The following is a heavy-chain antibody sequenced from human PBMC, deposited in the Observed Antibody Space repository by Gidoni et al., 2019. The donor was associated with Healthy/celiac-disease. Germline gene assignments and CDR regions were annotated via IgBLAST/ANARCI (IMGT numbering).Heavy chain of an antibody. Sequence: EVQLLESGGGLVQPGGSLRLSCAASGFTFRSSAMSWVRQAPGKGLEWVSAISGSGGSTYYADSVKGRFTISRDNSKNTLYLQMNSLRAEDTAVYYCAKDMRLLAVRGARDDYWGQGTLVTVSS. J-gene: IGHJ4*02. D-gene: IGHD2-8*02. CDR3: AKDMRLLAVRGARDDY. CDR1: GFTFRSSA. V-gene: IGHV3-23*01. CDR2: ISGSGGST.